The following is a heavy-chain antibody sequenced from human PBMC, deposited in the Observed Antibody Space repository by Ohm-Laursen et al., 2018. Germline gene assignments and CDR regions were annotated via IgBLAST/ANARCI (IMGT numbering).Heavy chain of an antibody. Sequence: SLRLSCAASGFTFSSYEMNWVRQAPGKGLEWVAIIKQDGTEKYYVDSVKGRFTISRDNAKNSLYLQMNSLRTEDTALYYCARAPSGSYYNVIDYWGRGTLVTVSS. CDR1: GFTFSSYE. V-gene: IGHV3-7*03. J-gene: IGHJ4*02. CDR3: ARAPSGSYYNVIDY. D-gene: IGHD3-10*01. CDR2: IKQDGTEK.